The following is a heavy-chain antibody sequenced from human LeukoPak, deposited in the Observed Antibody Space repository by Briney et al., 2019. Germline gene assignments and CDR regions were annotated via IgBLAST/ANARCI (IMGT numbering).Heavy chain of an antibody. D-gene: IGHD3-10*01. CDR3: AVSRITMVRGVIGYYYYYMDV. J-gene: IGHJ6*03. CDR1: GYTFTSYG. V-gene: IGHV1-69*06. Sequence: ASVKVSCKASGYTFTSYGINWVRQAPGQGLEWMGGIIPIFGTANYAQKFQGRVTITADKSTSTAYMELSSLRSEDTAVYYCAVSRITMVRGVIGYYYYYMDVWGKGTTVTVSS. CDR2: IIPIFGTA.